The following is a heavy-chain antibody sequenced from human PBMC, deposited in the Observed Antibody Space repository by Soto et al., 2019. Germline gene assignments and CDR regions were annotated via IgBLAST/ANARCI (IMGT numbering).Heavy chain of an antibody. V-gene: IGHV3-74*01. CDR2: INRDANDI. CDR3: AKGSSSWYYPHFDY. CDR1: RGAFGDYW. D-gene: IGHD6-13*01. J-gene: IGHJ4*02. Sequence: GGSLRLSCEASRGAFGDYWMHWVRQAPGKGLVWVSRINRDANDIIYADSVKGRFTASRDNAKNMVFLQMNSLRVEDTAVYYCAKGSSSWYYPHFDYWGQGTLVTVSS.